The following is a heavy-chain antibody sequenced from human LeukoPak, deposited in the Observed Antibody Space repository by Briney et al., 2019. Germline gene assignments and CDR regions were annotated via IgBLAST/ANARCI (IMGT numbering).Heavy chain of an antibody. CDR3: ARQWCNGGSCYGSS. D-gene: IGHD2-15*01. CDR2: TYYRSKWYN. Sequence: SQTLSLTCALSGDSVSNNNAAWNWIRQSPSRGLEWLGRTYYRSKWYNDYAASLRSRITVNPDTSKNQFSLQLYSVSPEDTAVYYCARQWCNGGSCYGSSWGQGTLVTVSS. V-gene: IGHV6-1*01. J-gene: IGHJ5*02. CDR1: GDSVSNNNAA.